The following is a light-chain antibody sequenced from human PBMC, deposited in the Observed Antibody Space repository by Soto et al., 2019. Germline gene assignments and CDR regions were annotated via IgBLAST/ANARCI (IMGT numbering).Light chain of an antibody. CDR1: TSDVGAYNL. V-gene: IGLV2-8*01. J-gene: IGLJ2*01. CDR2: EVT. CDR3: TSYAGSTPVI. Sequence: QSALTQPPSASGSPGQSVTISCTGSTSDVGAYNLVSWYQQHPGKAPKFSIYEVTKRPSGVPDRFSGSKSGNTASLTVSGLQAEDEADYYCTSYAGSTPVIFGGGTKLTVL.